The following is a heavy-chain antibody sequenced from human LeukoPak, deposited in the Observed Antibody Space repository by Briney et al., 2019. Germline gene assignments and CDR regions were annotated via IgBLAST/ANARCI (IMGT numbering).Heavy chain of an antibody. CDR2: MNPNSGNT. V-gene: IGHV1-8*01. Sequence: ASVKVSCKASGYTFTSYDINWVRQAPGQGLEWMGWMNPNSGNTGYAQKFQGRVTMTRNTSISTAYMELSSLRSEDTAVYYCARGGFSSVAEYYFDYWGQGTLVTVSS. J-gene: IGHJ4*02. CDR1: GYTFTSYD. D-gene: IGHD2-21*01. CDR3: ARGGFSSVAEYYFDY.